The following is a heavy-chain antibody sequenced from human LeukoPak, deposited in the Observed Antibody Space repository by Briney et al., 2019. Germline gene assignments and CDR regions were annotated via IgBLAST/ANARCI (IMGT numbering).Heavy chain of an antibody. J-gene: IGHJ5*02. CDR1: GYTFTSYD. D-gene: IGHD1-26*01. V-gene: IGHV1-8*01. CDR3: ARARSGIVANWFDP. CDR2: MNPNSGNT. Sequence: ASVKVSCKASGYTFTSYDINWVRQATGQGLEWMGWMNPNSGNTGYAQKFQGRVTMTRNTSISTAYMELSSLRSEDTAVYYCARARSGIVANWFDPWGQGTLVTVSS.